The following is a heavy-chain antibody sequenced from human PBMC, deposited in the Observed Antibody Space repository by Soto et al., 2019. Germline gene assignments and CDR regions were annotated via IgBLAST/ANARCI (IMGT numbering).Heavy chain of an antibody. V-gene: IGHV1-46*01. CDR3: AKDWSGSIAQKDAFDI. CDR1: GYTFTSYY. Sequence: ASVKVSCKASGYTFTSYYMHWVRQAPGQGLEWMGIINPSGGSTSYAQKFQGRVTMTRDTSTSTVYMELSSLRSEDTAVYYCAKDWSGSIAQKDAFDIWGQGTMVTVS. D-gene: IGHD6-6*01. J-gene: IGHJ3*02. CDR2: INPSGGST.